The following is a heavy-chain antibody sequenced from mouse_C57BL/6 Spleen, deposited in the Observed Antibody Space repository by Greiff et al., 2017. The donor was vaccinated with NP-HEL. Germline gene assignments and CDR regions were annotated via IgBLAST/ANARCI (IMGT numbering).Heavy chain of an antibody. V-gene: IGHV5-6*01. J-gene: IGHJ2*01. Sequence: EVMLVESGGDLVKPGGSLKLSCAASGFTFSSYGMSWVRQTPDKRLEWVATISSGGSCTYYPDSVKGRFTISRDNAKNTLYLQMSSLKSEDTAMYYCARLITHYFDYWGQGTTLTVSS. CDR3: ARLITHYFDY. CDR2: ISSGGSCT. D-gene: IGHD1-1*01. CDR1: GFTFSSYG.